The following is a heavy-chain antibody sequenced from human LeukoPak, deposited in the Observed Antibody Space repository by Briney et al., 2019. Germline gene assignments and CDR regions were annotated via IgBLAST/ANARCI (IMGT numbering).Heavy chain of an antibody. CDR3: ARAKLWFGEALYFDY. V-gene: IGHV4-59*01. D-gene: IGHD3-10*01. J-gene: IGHJ4*02. CDR1: GGSISSYY. CDR2: IYYSGST. Sequence: PSENLSLTCTVSGGSISSYYWSWIRQPPGKGLEWIGYIYYSGSTNYNPSLKSRVTISVDTSKNQFSLKLSSVAAADTAVYYCARAKLWFGEALYFDYWGQGTLVTVSS.